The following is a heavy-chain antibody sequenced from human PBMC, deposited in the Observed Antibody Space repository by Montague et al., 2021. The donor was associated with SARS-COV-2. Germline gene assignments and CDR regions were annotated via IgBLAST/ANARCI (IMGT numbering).Heavy chain of an antibody. D-gene: IGHD3-10*01. Sequence: CAISGDSVSSNSAVWNWIRQSPSRGLEWLGRTYYRSKWYNDYAVXVKSRITINPDTSKNQFSLQLNSVTPEDTAVYYCARGLWFGELLSLYYYYGMDVWGQGTTVTVSS. J-gene: IGHJ6*02. CDR1: GDSVSSNSAV. CDR3: ARGLWFGELLSLYYYYGMDV. CDR2: TYYRSKWYN. V-gene: IGHV6-1*01.